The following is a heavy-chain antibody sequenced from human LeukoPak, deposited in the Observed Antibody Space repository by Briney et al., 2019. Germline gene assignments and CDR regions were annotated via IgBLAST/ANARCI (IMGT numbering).Heavy chain of an antibody. J-gene: IGHJ4*02. CDR1: GFTFSSYA. CDR3: ARSPRDCTNGVCFLAAAGYYFDY. V-gene: IGHV4-39*01. D-gene: IGHD2-8*01. CDR2: IYYSGST. Sequence: GSLRLSCAASGFTFSSYAMSWVRQPPGKGLEWIGSIYYSGSTYYNPSLKSRVTISVDTSKNQFSLKLSSVTAADTAVYYCARSPRDCTNGVCFLAAAGYYFDYWGQGTLVTVSS.